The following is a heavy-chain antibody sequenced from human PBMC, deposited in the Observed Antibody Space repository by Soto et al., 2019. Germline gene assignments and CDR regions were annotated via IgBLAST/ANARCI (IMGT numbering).Heavy chain of an antibody. CDR2: ISSSSSYI. V-gene: IGHV3-21*01. J-gene: IGHJ3*02. CDR3: VRDLFNYYDSYPYAFDI. Sequence: EVQLVESGGGLVKPGGSLRLSCAASGFTFSSYSMNWVRQAPGKGLEWVSSISSSSSYIYYADSVKGRFTISRDNAKNSLYLQMNSLRAEDTAVYYCVRDLFNYYDSYPYAFDIWGQGTMVTVSS. D-gene: IGHD3-22*01. CDR1: GFTFSSYS.